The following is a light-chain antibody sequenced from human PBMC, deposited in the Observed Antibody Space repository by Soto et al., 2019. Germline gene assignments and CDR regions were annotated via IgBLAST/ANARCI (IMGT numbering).Light chain of an antibody. CDR3: AAWDGSLSAVL. Sequence: QSVLTQPPSASVTPGQRVTFSCSGSSSSIGSNAVNWYQHIPGTAPKLLIHNNNQRPSGVPDRFSGSKSGTSASLTISGLQSEDEADYYCAAWDGSLSAVLFGGGTKLTVL. J-gene: IGLJ2*01. V-gene: IGLV1-44*01. CDR2: NNN. CDR1: SSSIGSNA.